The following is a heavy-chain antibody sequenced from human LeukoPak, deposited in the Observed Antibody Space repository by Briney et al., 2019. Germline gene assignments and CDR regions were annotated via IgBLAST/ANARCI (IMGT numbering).Heavy chain of an antibody. D-gene: IGHD4-17*01. V-gene: IGHV4-59*01. CDR2: IYYSGST. J-gene: IGHJ3*02. CDR3: ARPSDGDYWYAFDI. Sequence: PSETLSLTCTVSGGSISSYYWSWLRQPPGKGLEWIGYIYYSGSTNYNPSLKSRVTISVDTSKNQFSLKLSSVTAADTAVYYCARPSDGDYWYAFDIWGQGTMVTVSS. CDR1: GGSISSYY.